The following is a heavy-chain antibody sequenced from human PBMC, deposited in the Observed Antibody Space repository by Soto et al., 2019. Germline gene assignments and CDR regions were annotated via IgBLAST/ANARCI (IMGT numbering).Heavy chain of an antibody. CDR3: AKDQGSSWYEIDY. Sequence: EVQLLESGGGLVQPGGSLRLSCAASGFTFSNYAVTWVRQAPGKGLEWVSTISGSGGSTYYADSVKGRFTISRDNSKNTLYLHMNSLRAEDTAVYYCAKDQGSSWYEIDYWGQGTLGTVSS. CDR2: ISGSGGST. D-gene: IGHD6-13*01. CDR1: GFTFSNYA. V-gene: IGHV3-23*01. J-gene: IGHJ4*02.